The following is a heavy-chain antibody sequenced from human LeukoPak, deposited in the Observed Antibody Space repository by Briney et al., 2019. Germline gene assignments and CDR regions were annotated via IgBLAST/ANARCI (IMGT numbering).Heavy chain of an antibody. D-gene: IGHD1-26*01. CDR3: AKDKSGSYGMDV. Sequence: PGRSLRLSCAASGFTFSSYGMHWVRQAPGKGLEWVAVISYDGSNKYYADSVKGRFTISRDNSKNTLYLQMNSLRAEDTAVYYCAKDKSGSYGMDVWGQGTTVTVSS. CDR1: GFTFSSYG. CDR2: ISYDGSNK. V-gene: IGHV3-30*18. J-gene: IGHJ6*02.